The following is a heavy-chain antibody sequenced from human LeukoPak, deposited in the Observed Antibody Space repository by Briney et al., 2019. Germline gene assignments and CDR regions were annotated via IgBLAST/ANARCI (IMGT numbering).Heavy chain of an antibody. V-gene: IGHV4-34*01. D-gene: IGHD1-26*01. J-gene: IGHJ4*02. CDR1: GGSFSGYY. CDR3: ARGSGWELRGYYFDY. Sequence: SETLSLTCAVYGGSFSGYYWSWIRQPPGKGLEWIGEINHSGSTNYNPSLKSRVTISVDTSKNQFSLKLSSVTAADTAVYYCARGSGWELRGYYFDYWGQGTLVTVSS. CDR2: INHSGST.